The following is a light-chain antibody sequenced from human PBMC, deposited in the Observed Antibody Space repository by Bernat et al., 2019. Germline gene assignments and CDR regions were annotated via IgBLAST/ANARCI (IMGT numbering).Light chain of an antibody. Sequence: EIVLTQSPGTLSLSPGERATLSCRSSQSVSSSYLAWYQQKPGQARRLLIYGASSRANGIPDRFSGSGSGTDFTLNISRLEPEDFAVYYCQQYGSSPRTFGQGTKLEIK. V-gene: IGKV3-20*01. CDR3: QQYGSSPRT. CDR2: GAS. CDR1: QSVSSSY. J-gene: IGKJ2*01.